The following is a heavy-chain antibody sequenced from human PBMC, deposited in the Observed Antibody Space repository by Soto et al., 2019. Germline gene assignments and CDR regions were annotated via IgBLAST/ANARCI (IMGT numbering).Heavy chain of an antibody. CDR2: ISGSGGST. CDR1: GFTFSSYA. V-gene: IGHV3-23*01. CDR3: AKIPHSSSWYLDAFDI. Sequence: EVQLLESGGGLVQPGGSLRLSCAASGFTFSSYAMSWVRQAPGKGLEWVSAISGSGGSTYYADSVKGRFTISRDNSKNTLYLQMNSLRADDTAVYYCAKIPHSSSWYLDAFDIWGQGTMVTVSS. J-gene: IGHJ3*02. D-gene: IGHD6-13*01.